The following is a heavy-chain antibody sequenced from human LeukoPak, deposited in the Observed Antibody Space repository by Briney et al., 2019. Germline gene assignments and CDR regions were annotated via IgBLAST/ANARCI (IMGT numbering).Heavy chain of an antibody. CDR3: AREYDYDSSGLSDYYYYYMDV. Sequence: GASVKVSCKASGYTFTSYYMYWVRQAPGQGLEWMGIINPSGGSTSYAQKFQGRVTMTRDMSTSTVYMELSSLRSEDTAVYYCAREYDYDSSGLSDYYYYYMDVWGKGTTVTVSS. D-gene: IGHD3-22*01. V-gene: IGHV1-46*01. CDR1: GYTFTSYY. CDR2: INPSGGST. J-gene: IGHJ6*03.